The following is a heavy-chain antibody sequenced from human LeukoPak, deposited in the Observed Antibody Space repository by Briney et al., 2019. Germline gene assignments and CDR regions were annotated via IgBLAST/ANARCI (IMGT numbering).Heavy chain of an antibody. Sequence: GGSLRLSCAASGFTFDDYAMHWVRQAPGKGLEWVSGISWISGSIGYADSVKGRFTISRDNAKNSLYLQMNSLRAEDTALYYCAKDSGSGSCDYWGQGTLVTVSS. CDR3: AKDSGSGSCDY. J-gene: IGHJ4*02. V-gene: IGHV3-9*01. D-gene: IGHD3-10*01. CDR1: GFTFDDYA. CDR2: ISWISGSI.